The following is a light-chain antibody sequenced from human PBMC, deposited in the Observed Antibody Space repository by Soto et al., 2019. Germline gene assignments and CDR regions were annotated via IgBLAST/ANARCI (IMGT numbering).Light chain of an antibody. CDR1: QSVRSTY. V-gene: IGKV3-20*01. Sequence: EIVLTQSPGTLSFSPGERATLSCRASQSVRSTYLAWYQQKFGQAPRLLIYGASSRATGIPDRFAGSGSGTDFTLTISRLEPEDFAVYYCQHYDTLSFGQGTRLEIK. J-gene: IGKJ5*01. CDR2: GAS. CDR3: QHYDTLS.